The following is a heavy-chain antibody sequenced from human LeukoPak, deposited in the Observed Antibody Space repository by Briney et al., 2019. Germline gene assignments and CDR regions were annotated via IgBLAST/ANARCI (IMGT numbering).Heavy chain of an antibody. D-gene: IGHD5-18*01. CDR2: IYYSGST. J-gene: IGHJ4*02. V-gene: IGHV4-31*02. CDR1: GGSISSGGYY. CDR3: ARGQGTAMARY. Sequence: TLSLTXTXSGGSISSGGYYWSWIRQHPGKGLEWIGYIYYSGSTYYNPSLKSRVTISVDTSKNQFSLKLSSVTAADTAVYYCARGQGTAMARYWGQGTLVTVSS.